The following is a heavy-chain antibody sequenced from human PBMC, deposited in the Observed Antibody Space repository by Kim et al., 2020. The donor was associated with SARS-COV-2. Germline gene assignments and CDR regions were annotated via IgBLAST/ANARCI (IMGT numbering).Heavy chain of an antibody. Sequence: SETLSLTCNVSGGSISTYHWSWIRQPPGKGLEWIGDIYYRGSTKYNPSLKSRVTISLDTSKPHFSLKLSSVTAADTAVYYCARGERDYGLNYFDYWGPVTLVTVSS. CDR3: ARGERDYGLNYFDY. D-gene: IGHD4-17*01. CDR1: GGSISTYH. J-gene: IGHJ4*02. V-gene: IGHV4-59*01. CDR2: IYYRGST.